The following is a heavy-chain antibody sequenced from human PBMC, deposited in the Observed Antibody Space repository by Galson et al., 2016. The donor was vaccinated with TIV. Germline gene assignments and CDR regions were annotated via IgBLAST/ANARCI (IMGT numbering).Heavy chain of an antibody. D-gene: IGHD3-10*01. CDR1: GYSLSDLS. Sequence: SVKVSCKVSGYSLSDLSMHWVRQAPGRGLAWMGGFAPEDDEIIYEEKFQGRVTMTEDTSTDTAFMELSSLRSEDTAVYYCANSLRGDSMDRGIRSLYFDYWGQGTLVTVSS. V-gene: IGHV1-24*01. J-gene: IGHJ4*02. CDR3: ANSLRGDSMDRGIRSLYFDY. CDR2: FAPEDDEI.